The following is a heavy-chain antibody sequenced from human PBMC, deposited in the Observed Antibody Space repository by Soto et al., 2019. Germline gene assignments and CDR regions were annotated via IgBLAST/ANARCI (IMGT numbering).Heavy chain of an antibody. Sequence: SETLSLTCTVSGGSVSSSPYYWVWIRQPPGKGLEYIGNIYYGGSTYYSPSLKSRVTISVDTSTNQFSLKLSSVTAADTAVYYCARARGFSYGYCDYWGRGTLVTVSS. J-gene: IGHJ4*02. CDR3: ARARGFSYGYCDY. CDR2: IYYGGST. V-gene: IGHV4-39*01. CDR1: GGSVSSSPYY. D-gene: IGHD5-18*01.